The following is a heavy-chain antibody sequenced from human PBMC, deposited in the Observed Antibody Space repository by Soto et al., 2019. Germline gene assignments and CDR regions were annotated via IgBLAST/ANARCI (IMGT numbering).Heavy chain of an antibody. Sequence: QVQLVESGGGVVQPGRSLRLSCAASGFTFRSFAMHWVRQAPGKGLEWVALISYDASNKYHADSVKGRFTTSRDNSKNTLYLQMNSLRPEDTAVYYCARGYRSGGSCYFLDSWGQGTLVTVSS. CDR1: GFTFRSFA. V-gene: IGHV3-30-3*01. CDR3: ARGYRSGGSCYFLDS. D-gene: IGHD2-15*01. CDR2: ISYDASNK. J-gene: IGHJ4*02.